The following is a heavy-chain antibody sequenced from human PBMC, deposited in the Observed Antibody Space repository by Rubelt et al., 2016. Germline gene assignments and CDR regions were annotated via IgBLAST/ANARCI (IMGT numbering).Heavy chain of an antibody. CDR1: GGSISSYY. J-gene: IGHJ4*02. Sequence: QVQLQQWGAGLLKPSETLSLTCTVSGGSISSYYWSWIRQPPGKGLEWIGEINHSGSTNYNPSLKSRVTISVDTSKNQFSLKLSSVTAADTAVYYCARGGITMIVDDFDYWGQGTLVTVSS. V-gene: IGHV4-34*01. CDR3: ARGGITMIVDDFDY. D-gene: IGHD3-22*01. CDR2: INHSGST.